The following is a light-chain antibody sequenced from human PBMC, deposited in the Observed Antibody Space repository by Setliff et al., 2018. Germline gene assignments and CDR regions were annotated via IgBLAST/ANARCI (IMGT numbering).Light chain of an antibody. V-gene: IGKV1-9*01. CDR3: QQLNSYLR. CDR1: QDIRNY. J-gene: IGKJ5*01. Sequence: DIQLTQSPSFLSASVGDRVTITCRASQDIRNYLAWYQQKPGKAPKLLIYAASTLQSGVPSRFSGTGSGTEFTLTISSLQPEDFAAYYCQQLNSYLRFGQGTRLEIK. CDR2: AAS.